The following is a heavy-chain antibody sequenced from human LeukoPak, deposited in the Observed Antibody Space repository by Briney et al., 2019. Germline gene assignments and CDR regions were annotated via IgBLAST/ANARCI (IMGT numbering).Heavy chain of an antibody. CDR2: INPNSGGT. D-gene: IGHD6-19*01. V-gene: IGHV1-2*06. CDR3: ARGILAVAGSHLLHY. CDR1: GYTFTGYY. Sequence: ASVKVSCKASGYTFTGYYMHWVRQAPGQGLEWMGRINPNSGGTNYAQKFQGRVTMTRDTSISTAYRELSRLRSDDTAVYYCARGILAVAGSHLLHYWGQGTLVTVSS. J-gene: IGHJ4*02.